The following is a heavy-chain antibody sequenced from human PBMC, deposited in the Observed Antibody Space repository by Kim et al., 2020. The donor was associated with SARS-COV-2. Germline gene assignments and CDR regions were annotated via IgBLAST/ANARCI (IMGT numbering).Heavy chain of an antibody. J-gene: IGHJ4*02. V-gene: IGHV3-23*01. Sequence: AGSGKGRFTISRDNSKNTLYLQMNGLRAEDTAVYYCAKDRRVRGVELFDYWGQGTLVTVSS. CDR3: AKDRRVRGVELFDY. D-gene: IGHD3-10*01.